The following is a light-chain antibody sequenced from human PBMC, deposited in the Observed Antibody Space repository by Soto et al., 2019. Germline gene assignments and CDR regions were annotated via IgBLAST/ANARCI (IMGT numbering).Light chain of an antibody. V-gene: IGKV1-39*01. Sequence: DIQMTQSPSSLSASVGDRVAISCRASQTISNFLNWYQQEPGKAPKLLIFAASILQSGVPSRFSGSGSGTNFTLTINSLQPEEFASYFCEQTSSPPYTFGQGTKVEI. CDR3: EQTSSPPYT. CDR2: AAS. J-gene: IGKJ2*01. CDR1: QTISNF.